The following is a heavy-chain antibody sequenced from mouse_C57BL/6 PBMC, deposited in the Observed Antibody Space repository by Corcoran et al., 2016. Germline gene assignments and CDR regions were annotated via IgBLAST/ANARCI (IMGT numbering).Heavy chain of an antibody. CDR3: YYYGSTWFAY. D-gene: IGHD1-1*01. Sequence: QVQLQQSGDELARPGASVRLCCKASGYTFTSYGISWVKQRTGQGLEWIGEIYPRSGNTYYNEKFKGKATLTADKSSSTAYMELRSLTSEDSAVYFCYYYGSTWFAYWGQGTLVTVSA. J-gene: IGHJ3*01. V-gene: IGHV1-81*01. CDR2: IYPRSGNT. CDR1: GYTFTSYG.